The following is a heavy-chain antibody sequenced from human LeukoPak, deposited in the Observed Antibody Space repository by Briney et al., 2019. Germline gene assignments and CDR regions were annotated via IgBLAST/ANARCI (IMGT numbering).Heavy chain of an antibody. Sequence: GGSLRLSCAASGFTFSSYAMHWVRQAPGKGLEWVAVISYDGSNKYCADSVKGRFTISRDNSKNTLYLQMNSLRAEDTAVYYCARATGYSSSWYSSQNGMDVWGQGTTVTVSS. CDR3: ARATGYSSSWYSSQNGMDV. V-gene: IGHV3-30*04. CDR2: ISYDGSNK. CDR1: GFTFSSYA. D-gene: IGHD6-13*01. J-gene: IGHJ6*02.